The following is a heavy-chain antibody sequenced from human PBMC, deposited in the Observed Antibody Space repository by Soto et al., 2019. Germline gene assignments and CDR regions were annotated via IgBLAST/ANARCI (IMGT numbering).Heavy chain of an antibody. CDR2: INAGNGNT. D-gene: IGHD2-15*01. V-gene: IGHV1-3*01. J-gene: IGHJ4*02. CDR3: ARGPGGPDGPGDY. Sequence: QVQLVQSGAEVKKPGASVKVSCKASGYTFTSYAMHWVRQAPGQRLEWMGWINAGNGNTKYSQKFQGRVTITRDTAASTAYMELSSLRSEDTAVYYCARGPGGPDGPGDYWGQGTLVTASS. CDR1: GYTFTSYA.